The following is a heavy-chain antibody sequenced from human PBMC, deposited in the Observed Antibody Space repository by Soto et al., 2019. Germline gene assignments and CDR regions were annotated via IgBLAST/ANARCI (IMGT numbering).Heavy chain of an antibody. CDR3: TRAGGSYYFDF. CDR1: GFTFSSLW. Sequence: EVQLVESGGGLVLPGGSLRLSCAASGFTFSSLWMSWVRQAPGKGLEWVANIKPDGSDQYYVDFVKGRFTISRDNARNSLYLQMNSLRGDDTAVYYCTRAGGSYYFDFWGQGTLVTVSA. V-gene: IGHV3-7*01. CDR2: IKPDGSDQ. J-gene: IGHJ4*02. D-gene: IGHD3-10*01.